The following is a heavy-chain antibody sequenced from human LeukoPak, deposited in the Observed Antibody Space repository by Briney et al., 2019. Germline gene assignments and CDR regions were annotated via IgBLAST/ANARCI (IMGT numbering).Heavy chain of an antibody. V-gene: IGHV1-2*02. CDR1: GYTFTGYY. D-gene: IGHD3-22*01. J-gene: IGHJ4*02. Sequence: ASVKVSCTASGYTFTGYYMHWVRQAPGQGLEWMGWINPNSGGTNYAQKFQGRVTMTRDTSISTAYMELSRLRSDDTAVYYCARVAGGISGYYPVGAFDYWGQGTLVTVSS. CDR2: INPNSGGT. CDR3: ARVAGGISGYYPVGAFDY.